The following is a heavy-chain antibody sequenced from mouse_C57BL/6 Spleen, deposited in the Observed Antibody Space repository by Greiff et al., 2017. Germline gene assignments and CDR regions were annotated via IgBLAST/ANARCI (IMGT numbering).Heavy chain of an antibody. CDR2: ISYSGSN. Sequence: EVKLMESGPGMVKPSQSLSLTCTVTGYSITSGYDWHWIRHFPGNKLEWMGYISYSGSNNYNPSRKSRISITHDTSKNQFFLKLNSVTTEDTATYYCARERTMYYYGSRYFDVWGTGTTVTVSS. CDR1: GYSITSGYD. CDR3: ARERTMYYYGSRYFDV. J-gene: IGHJ1*03. D-gene: IGHD1-1*01. V-gene: IGHV3-1*01.